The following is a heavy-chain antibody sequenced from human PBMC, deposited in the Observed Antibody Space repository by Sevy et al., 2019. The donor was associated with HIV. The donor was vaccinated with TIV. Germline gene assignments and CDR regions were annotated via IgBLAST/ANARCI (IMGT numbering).Heavy chain of an antibody. CDR2: INSGGGST. CDR3: AKDVVGGYYDSSGYSDH. J-gene: IGHJ4*02. Sequence: GGSLRLSCTASGFSFGDYAMSWFRQAPGKGLEWVSTINSGGGSTYYADSVKGRFTISRDNSQNTLDLQMNSLRAEDTAVYYCAKDVVGGYYDSSGYSDHWGQGTLVTVSS. V-gene: IGHV3-23*01. CDR1: GFSFGDYA. D-gene: IGHD3-22*01.